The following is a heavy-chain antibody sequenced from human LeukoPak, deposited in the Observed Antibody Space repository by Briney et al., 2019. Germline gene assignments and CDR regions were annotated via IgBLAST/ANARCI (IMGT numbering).Heavy chain of an antibody. Sequence: ASVKVSCKASGYTFTSYGISWVRQAPGQGLEWMGWISAYNGNTNYAQKLQGRVTMTTDTSTSTAYMELRSLRSDDTAVYYCARGRVLLQGDCSSTSCYFDYWGQGTLVTVSS. CDR2: ISAYNGNT. J-gene: IGHJ4*02. V-gene: IGHV1-18*01. D-gene: IGHD2-2*01. CDR1: GYTFTSYG. CDR3: ARGRVLLQGDCSSTSCYFDY.